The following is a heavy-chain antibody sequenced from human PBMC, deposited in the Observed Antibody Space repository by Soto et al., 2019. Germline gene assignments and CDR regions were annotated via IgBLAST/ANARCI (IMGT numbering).Heavy chain of an antibody. CDR2: ITTNGHT. D-gene: IGHD6-13*01. CDR1: GFTFTNCV. J-gene: IGHJ4*02. CDR3: ATGLLNGRWYAAD. Sequence: EVHLLESGGVLVQPGESLRLSCETSGFTFTNCVMTWVRQPPGKRLEWVSVITTNGHTDYVDSVKGRFTISRDNSKNTVYLQMNSLRAEDTAIYYCATGLLNGRWYAADWGQGTLVTVSS. V-gene: IGHV3-23*01.